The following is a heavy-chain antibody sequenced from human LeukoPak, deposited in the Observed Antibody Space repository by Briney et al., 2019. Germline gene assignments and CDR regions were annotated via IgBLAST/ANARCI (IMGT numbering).Heavy chain of an antibody. CDR1: DDSISNYY. CDR3: ARAKKGVAGFFDY. CDR2: IFYSGST. Sequence: KASETLSLTCTVSDDSISNYYWSWIRQPPGKGLEWIGYIFYSGSTNYNPSLKGLLTISVDTSKRQFSLKLSSVTAADTAIYYCARAKKGVAGFFDYWGQGTLVTVSS. D-gene: IGHD6-19*01. V-gene: IGHV4-59*01. J-gene: IGHJ4*02.